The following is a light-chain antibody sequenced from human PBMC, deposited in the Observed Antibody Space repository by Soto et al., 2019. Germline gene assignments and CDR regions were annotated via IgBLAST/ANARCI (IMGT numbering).Light chain of an antibody. V-gene: IGLV2-23*01. J-gene: IGLJ1*01. Sequence: QSALTQPASVSGSPGQSITISCTGTSSDVGIYNLVSWYQHHPGKAPKLMIYEGSKRPSGVSNRFSGSKSGNTASLTISGLQAEDEADYYCCSYAGSSTYVFGTGTKLTVL. CDR3: CSYAGSSTYV. CDR2: EGS. CDR1: SSDVGIYNL.